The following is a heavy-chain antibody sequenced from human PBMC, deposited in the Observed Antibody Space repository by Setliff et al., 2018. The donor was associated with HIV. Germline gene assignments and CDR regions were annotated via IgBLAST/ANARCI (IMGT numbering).Heavy chain of an antibody. Sequence: PSETLSLTCTVSGGSISSYYWCWIRRPPGKGLEWIGYIYTSGSTNYNPSLKSRVTMSEDTSKNQFSLKLRSVTAVDTAVYYCARSALWFGEADWYFDLWGRGTLVTVSS. CDR3: ARSALWFGEADWYFDL. V-gene: IGHV4-4*09. J-gene: IGHJ2*01. D-gene: IGHD3-10*01. CDR2: IYTSGST. CDR1: GGSISSYY.